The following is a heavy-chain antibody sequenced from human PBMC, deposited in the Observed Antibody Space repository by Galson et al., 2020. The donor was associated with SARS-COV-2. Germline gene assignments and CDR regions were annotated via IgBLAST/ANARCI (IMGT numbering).Heavy chain of an antibody. Sequence: SETLSLTCTVSGGSISSGSYYWSWIRQPAGKGLEWIGHIYTSGSTSYNPSLKSRVTISVDTSKNQFSLMLNSATAADTAVYYCARALASGIVVVTATHFDYWGQGTLVTVSS. D-gene: IGHD2-21*02. J-gene: IGHJ4*02. CDR3: ARALASGIVVVTATHFDY. CDR2: IYTSGST. CDR1: GGSISSGSYY. V-gene: IGHV4-61*09.